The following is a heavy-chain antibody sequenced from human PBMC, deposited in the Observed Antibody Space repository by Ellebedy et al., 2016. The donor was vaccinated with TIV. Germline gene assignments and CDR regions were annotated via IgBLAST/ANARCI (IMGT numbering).Heavy chain of an antibody. V-gene: IGHV4-38-2*02. CDR2: INHSGST. D-gene: IGHD5-24*01. CDR1: GYSISSGYY. Sequence: MPSETLSLTCTVSGYSISSGYYWVWIRQPPGKGLEWIGSINHSGSTYYNPSLKSRVTTSVDTSKNQFSRKLSSVTAADTAVYFCARDGHNYCFDYWGQGTLVTVSS. J-gene: IGHJ4*02. CDR3: ARDGHNYCFDY.